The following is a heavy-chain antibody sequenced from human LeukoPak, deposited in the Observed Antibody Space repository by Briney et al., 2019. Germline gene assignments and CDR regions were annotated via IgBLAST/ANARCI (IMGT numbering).Heavy chain of an antibody. CDR3: ARVSRSRGEWLFDN. Sequence: ASVKVSCKASGYTFTSYAMNWVQQAPGQGLEWMGWINTNTGNPTYAQGFTGRFVFSLDTSVSTAYLQISGLKTEDIAMYYCARVSRSRGEWLFDNWGQGTLVTVSS. D-gene: IGHD3-3*01. CDR1: GYTFTSYA. J-gene: IGHJ4*02. V-gene: IGHV7-4-1*02. CDR2: INTNTGNP.